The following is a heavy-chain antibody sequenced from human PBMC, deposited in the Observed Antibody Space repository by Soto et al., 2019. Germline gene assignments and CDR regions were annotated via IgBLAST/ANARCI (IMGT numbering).Heavy chain of an antibody. Sequence: GGSLRLSCAASGFTFSSYSMNWVRQAPGKGLEWVSYISSSSSTIYYADSVKGRFTISRDNAKNSLYLQMNSLRDEDTAVYYCARKSGRGYDFWSGYYSGVAFDYWGQGTLVTVSS. CDR3: ARKSGRGYDFWSGYYSGVAFDY. CDR1: GFTFSSYS. J-gene: IGHJ4*02. CDR2: ISSSSSTI. D-gene: IGHD3-3*01. V-gene: IGHV3-48*02.